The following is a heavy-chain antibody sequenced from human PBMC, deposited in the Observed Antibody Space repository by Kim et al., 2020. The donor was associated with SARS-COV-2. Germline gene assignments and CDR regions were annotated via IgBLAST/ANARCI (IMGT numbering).Heavy chain of an antibody. V-gene: IGHV3-64D*06. D-gene: IGHD2-15*01. Sequence: GGFLRLSCSASGFTFSSYAMHWVRQAPGKGLEYVSAISSNGGSTYYADSVKGRFTISRDNSKNTLYLQMSSLRAEDTAVYYCVKYRVVAATHDWFDPWGQGTLVTVSS. J-gene: IGHJ5*02. CDR2: ISSNGGST. CDR1: GFTFSSYA. CDR3: VKYRVVAATHDWFDP.